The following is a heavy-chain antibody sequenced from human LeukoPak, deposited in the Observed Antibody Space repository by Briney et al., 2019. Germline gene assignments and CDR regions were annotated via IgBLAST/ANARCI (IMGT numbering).Heavy chain of an antibody. Sequence: GGSLRLSCAASGFTFSSYAMHWVRQAPGKGLEYVSAISSNGGSTYYANSVKGRFTISRDNAKNTLYLQMGSLRAEDMAVYYCARVVSNDMVEVPAADVGGYYYYYMDVWGKGTTVTVSS. CDR3: ARVVSNDMVEVPAADVGGYYYYYMDV. D-gene: IGHD2-2*01. J-gene: IGHJ6*03. V-gene: IGHV3-64*01. CDR1: GFTFSSYA. CDR2: ISSNGGST.